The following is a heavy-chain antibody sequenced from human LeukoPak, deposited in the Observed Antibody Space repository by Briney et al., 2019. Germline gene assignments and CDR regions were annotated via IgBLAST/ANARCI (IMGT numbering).Heavy chain of an antibody. CDR1: GGSITSSNW. J-gene: IGHJ5*02. D-gene: IGHD4-11*01. Sequence: SGTLSLTCAVSGGSITSSNWWSWVRQPPGKGLEWIGEIYYTGNTNYNPSLKSRVTIPVDKSNNQFSLNLSSVTAADTAVYYCAKSNAWDWFDPWGQGTLVTVSS. CDR3: AKSNAWDWFDP. V-gene: IGHV4-4*02. CDR2: IYYTGNT.